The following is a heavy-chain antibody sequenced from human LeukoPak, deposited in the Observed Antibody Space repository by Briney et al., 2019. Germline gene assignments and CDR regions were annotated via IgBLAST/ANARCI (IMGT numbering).Heavy chain of an antibody. CDR2: IYYSGST. J-gene: IGHJ4*02. V-gene: IGHV4-30-4*01. Sequence: SETVSLTCTVSGGTISSGDYYWSSIRQPPGKGLEWIGYIYYSGSTYYNPSLKSRVTISVDTSKNQFSLKLSSVTAADTAVYYCARDSHYYDSSGYYSYFDYWGQGTLVTVSS. D-gene: IGHD3-22*01. CDR3: ARDSHYYDSSGYYSYFDY. CDR1: GGTISSGDYY.